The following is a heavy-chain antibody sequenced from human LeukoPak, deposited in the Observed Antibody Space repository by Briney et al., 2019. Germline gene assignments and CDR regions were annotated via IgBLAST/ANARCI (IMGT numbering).Heavy chain of an antibody. CDR2: IYYSGST. Sequence: SETLSLTCTVSGGSISSGGYYWSWIRQHPGKGLEWIGYIYYSGSTYYNPSLKSRVTISVDTSKNQFSLKLSSVTAADTAVYYCAGSSRADDALDIWGQGTMVTVSS. V-gene: IGHV4-31*03. J-gene: IGHJ3*02. CDR1: GGSISSGGYY. CDR3: AGSSRADDALDI. D-gene: IGHD6-13*01.